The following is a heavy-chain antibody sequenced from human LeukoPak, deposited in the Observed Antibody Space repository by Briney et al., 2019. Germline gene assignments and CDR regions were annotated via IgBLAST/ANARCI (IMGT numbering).Heavy chain of an antibody. CDR1: GFTFTNYA. Sequence: GGSLSLSCAASGFTFTNYAMSWVRQAPGKGLEWVSGISANGDRTYYADSAKGRFTISRDKSRNTVYLQMSSLRAEDTAVYYCGKDPNGDYVGGSDFWGHGTMVTVSS. V-gene: IGHV3-23*01. D-gene: IGHD3-16*01. CDR3: GKDPNGDYVGGSDF. J-gene: IGHJ3*01. CDR2: ISANGDRT.